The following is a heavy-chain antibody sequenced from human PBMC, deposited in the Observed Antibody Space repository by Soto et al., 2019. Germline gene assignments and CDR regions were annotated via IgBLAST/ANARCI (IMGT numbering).Heavy chain of an antibody. J-gene: IGHJ4*02. CDR2: VFYSGAT. D-gene: IGHD3-10*01. CDR1: GGPIKTGDYY. V-gene: IGHV4-30-4*01. CDR3: ARAGFSYGHLLF. Sequence: SETLSLTCNVSGGPIKTGDYYWNWIRQPPGKGLEWIGYVFYSGATNYSPSLKSRAAISMDTSRNQFSLSLTSVTAADTAVYYCARAGFSYGHLLFWGQGIRVTVSS.